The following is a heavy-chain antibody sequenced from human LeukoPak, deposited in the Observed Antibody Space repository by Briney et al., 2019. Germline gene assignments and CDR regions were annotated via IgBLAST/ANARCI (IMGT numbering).Heavy chain of an antibody. V-gene: IGHV3-33*06. CDR2: IWYDGNNK. D-gene: IGHD5-18*01. CDR3: AKGYSYGSGYAFDI. J-gene: IGHJ3*02. CDR1: GFTFSSSG. Sequence: PGGSLRLSCAASGFTFSSSGMHWVRQAPGKGLEWVAVIWYDGNNKYYTDSVKGRFTISRYNSKNTLYLQIKSLRAEDTAVYYCAKGYSYGSGYAFDIWGQGTMVTVSS.